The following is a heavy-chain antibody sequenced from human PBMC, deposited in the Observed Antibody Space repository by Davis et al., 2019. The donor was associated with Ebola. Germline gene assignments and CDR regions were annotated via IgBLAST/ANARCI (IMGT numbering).Heavy chain of an antibody. D-gene: IGHD1-7*01. CDR2: ISSSSSYI. Sequence: GESLKISCAASGFTFSFYNMNWVRQAPGKGLEWVSSISSSSSYIYYADSVKGRFTISRDNAKNSLYLQMNSLRAEDTAVYYCARAQELHFDYWGQGTLVTVSS. V-gene: IGHV3-21*04. J-gene: IGHJ4*02. CDR3: ARAQELHFDY. CDR1: GFTFSFYN.